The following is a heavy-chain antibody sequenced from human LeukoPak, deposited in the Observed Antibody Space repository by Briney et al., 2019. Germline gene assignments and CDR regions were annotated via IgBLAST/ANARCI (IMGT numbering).Heavy chain of an antibody. V-gene: IGHV3-23*01. CDR3: AKESYYDGTGYFDC. D-gene: IGHD3-22*01. CDR2: ISGSGDST. Sequence: PGGSLRLSCAASGFTFSSYAMTWVRQAPGKGLEWVSGISGSGDSTYYADSVKGRFTISRDNSKNTLFPQMNSLTVEDTAFYYCAKESYYDGTGYFDCWGQGTLVTVSS. J-gene: IGHJ4*02. CDR1: GFTFSSYA.